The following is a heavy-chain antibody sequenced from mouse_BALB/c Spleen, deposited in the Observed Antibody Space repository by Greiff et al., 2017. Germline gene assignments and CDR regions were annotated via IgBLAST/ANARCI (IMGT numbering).Heavy chain of an antibody. CDR1: GFSLTSYG. D-gene: IGHD1-2*01. CDR3: ARDPYYYGYGDYAMDY. V-gene: IGHV2-9*02. CDR2: IWAGGST. Sequence: QVQLKESGPGLVAPSQSLSITCTVSGFSLTSYGVHWVRQPPGKGLEWLGVIWAGGSTNYNSALMSRLSISKDNAKSQVFLKMNSLQTDDTAMYCCARDPYYYGYGDYAMDYWGQGTSVTVSS. J-gene: IGHJ4*01.